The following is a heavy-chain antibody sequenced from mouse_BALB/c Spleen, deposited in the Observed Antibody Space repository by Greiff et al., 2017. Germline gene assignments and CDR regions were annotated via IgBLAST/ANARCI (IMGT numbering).Heavy chain of an antibody. CDR3: AREYGNYAWFAY. CDR1: GYTFTDYA. J-gene: IGHJ3*01. CDR2: ISTYYGNT. Sequence: QVQLQQSGPELVRPGVSVKISCKGSGYTFTDYAIHWVKQSHAKSLEWIGVISTYYGNTNYNQKFKGKATMTVDKSSSTAYMELARLTSEDSAIYYCAREYGNYAWFAYWGQGTLVTVSA. V-gene: IGHV1-67*01. D-gene: IGHD2-10*02.